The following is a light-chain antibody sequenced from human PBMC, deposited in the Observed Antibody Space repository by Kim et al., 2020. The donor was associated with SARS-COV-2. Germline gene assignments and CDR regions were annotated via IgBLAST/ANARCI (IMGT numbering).Light chain of an antibody. V-gene: IGKV1-39*01. Sequence: ASLEGGGVITCRARWSISTYLCWYQQKTVKAPKLLIYAAASLQSGVPSRFSGSGSGTDFTLTISSLQPEDFATYHYQQSYNVPLTFGGGTKVDIK. CDR2: AAA. CDR3: QQSYNVPLT. CDR1: WSISTY. J-gene: IGKJ4*01.